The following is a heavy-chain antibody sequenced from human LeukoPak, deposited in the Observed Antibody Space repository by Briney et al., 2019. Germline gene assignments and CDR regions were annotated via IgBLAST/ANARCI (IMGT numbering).Heavy chain of an antibody. CDR1: GGSISSSSYY. CDR2: IYYSGST. D-gene: IGHD2-2*01. J-gene: IGHJ6*03. V-gene: IGHV4-39*01. CDR3: ARQIVVVPAAIFYYYYMDV. Sequence: PSETLSLTCTVFGGSISSSSYYWGWIRQPPGKGLEWIGSIYYSGSTYYNPSLKSRVTISVDTSKNQFSLKLSSVTAADTAVYYCARQIVVVPAAIFYYYYMDVWGKGTTVTVSS.